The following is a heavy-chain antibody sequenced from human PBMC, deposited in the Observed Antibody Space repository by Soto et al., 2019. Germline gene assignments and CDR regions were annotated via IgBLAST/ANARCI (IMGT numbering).Heavy chain of an antibody. D-gene: IGHD3-10*01. V-gene: IGHV3-23*01. J-gene: IGHJ4*02. CDR3: AKLWFGELAPVDY. Sequence: PGGSLRLSCAASAFTFSSYAMSWVRQAPGKGLEWVSTIGGSGGTTYYADSVKGRFTISRDNSNNTLYLQMNSLRAEDTAIYYCAKLWFGELAPVDYWGQGTLVTVS. CDR1: AFTFSSYA. CDR2: IGGSGGTT.